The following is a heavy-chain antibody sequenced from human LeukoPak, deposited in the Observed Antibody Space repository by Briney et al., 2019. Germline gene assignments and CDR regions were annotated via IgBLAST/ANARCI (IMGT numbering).Heavy chain of an antibody. CDR1: GFTVSSNY. J-gene: IGHJ4*02. Sequence: PGGSLRPSCAASGFTVSSNYMSWVRQAPGKGLEWVSVIYSGGSTYYADSVKGRFTISRDNSKNTLYLQMNSLRAEDTAVYYCARATLYDYVWGSWWSGFDYWGQGTLVTVSS. V-gene: IGHV3-53*01. CDR3: ARATLYDYVWGSWWSGFDY. CDR2: IYSGGST. D-gene: IGHD3-16*01.